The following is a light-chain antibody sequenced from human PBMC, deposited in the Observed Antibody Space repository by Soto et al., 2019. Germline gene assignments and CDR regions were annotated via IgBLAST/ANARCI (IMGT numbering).Light chain of an antibody. V-gene: IGKV3-20*01. CDR1: QSVRSSY. CDR2: GAS. Sequence: EIVLTQSPGTLALSPGGRATLFCRASQSVRSSYLAWYQQKPGQAPRLLIYGASTRATGIADTFSGSGSGTDFILTISRLEPEDFAVYYCQQYGTSPYTFGQGTKLEIK. CDR3: QQYGTSPYT. J-gene: IGKJ2*01.